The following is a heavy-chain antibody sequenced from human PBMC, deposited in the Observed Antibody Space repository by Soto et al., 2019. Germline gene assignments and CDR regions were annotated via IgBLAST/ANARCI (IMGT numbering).Heavy chain of an antibody. CDR3: AKAPSKFGCSGGSCYSRWFNWFDP. CDR2: IYYSGST. J-gene: IGHJ5*02. D-gene: IGHD2-15*01. V-gene: IGHV4-31*03. CDR1: GGSISSGGYY. Sequence: PSETLSLTCTVSGGSISSGGYYWSWIRQHPGKGLEWIGYIYYSGSTYYNPSLKSRVTISVDTSKNQFSLKLSSVTAADTAVYYCAKAPSKFGCSGGSCYSRWFNWFDPWGQGTLVTVSS.